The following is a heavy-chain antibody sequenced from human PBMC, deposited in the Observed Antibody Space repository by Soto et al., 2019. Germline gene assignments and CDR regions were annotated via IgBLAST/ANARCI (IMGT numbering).Heavy chain of an antibody. D-gene: IGHD6-19*01. V-gene: IGHV3-23*01. J-gene: IGHJ4*02. CDR1: GFTFSSYA. CDR2: ISGSGGST. Sequence: GGSLRLSCAASGFTFSSYAMSWVSQAQGKGLEWVSAISGSGGSTYYADSVKGRFTISRDNSKNTLYLQMNSLRAEDTAVYYCAKIPGYSSGWYRFDYWGQGTLVTVSS. CDR3: AKIPGYSSGWYRFDY.